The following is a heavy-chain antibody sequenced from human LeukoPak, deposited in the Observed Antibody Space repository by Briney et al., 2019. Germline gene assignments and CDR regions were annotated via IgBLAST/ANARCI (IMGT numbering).Heavy chain of an antibody. Sequence: GGSLRLSCAASGFTVSSNYMSWVRQAPGKGLEWVSVIYSGGSTYYADSVKGRFTISRDNSKNTLYLQMNSLRAEDTAVYYCAREWMQLWSYYDYWGQGTLVTVSS. CDR3: AREWMQLWSYYDY. CDR1: GFTVSSNY. J-gene: IGHJ4*02. CDR2: IYSGGST. D-gene: IGHD5-18*01. V-gene: IGHV3-53*01.